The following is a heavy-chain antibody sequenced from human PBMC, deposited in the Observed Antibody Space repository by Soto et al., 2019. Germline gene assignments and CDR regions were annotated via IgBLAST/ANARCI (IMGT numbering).Heavy chain of an antibody. V-gene: IGHV3-48*01. CDR1: GFTFSSYS. J-gene: IGHJ5*02. CDR2: ISSSSSTI. D-gene: IGHD4-17*01. Sequence: EVQLVESGGGLVQPGGSLRLSCAASGFTFSSYSMNWVRQAPGKGREWVSYISSSSSTIYYADSVKGRFTISRDNAKNSLYLQRNSLRAEDTAVYYWAREGGDLNWFDPWGQGTLVTVSS. CDR3: AREGGDLNWFDP.